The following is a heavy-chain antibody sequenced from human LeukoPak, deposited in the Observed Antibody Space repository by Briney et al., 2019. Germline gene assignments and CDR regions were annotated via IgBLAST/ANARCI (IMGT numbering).Heavy chain of an antibody. Sequence: GSSVKVSCKASGGTFSSYAISWVRQAPGQGLGWMGRIIPILGIANYAQKFQGRVTITADKSTSTAYMELSSLRSEDTAVYYCARVQVGYNYGPLDYWGQGTLVTVSS. CDR1: GGTFSSYA. CDR3: ARVQVGYNYGPLDY. J-gene: IGHJ4*02. CDR2: IIPILGIA. V-gene: IGHV1-69*04. D-gene: IGHD5-12*01.